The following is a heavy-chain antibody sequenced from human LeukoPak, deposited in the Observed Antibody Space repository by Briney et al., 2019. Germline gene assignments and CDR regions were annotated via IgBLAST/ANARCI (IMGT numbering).Heavy chain of an antibody. CDR3: ARDGTAAGLYFDL. Sequence: GSLRLSCAVSGFTFSSYWMNWVRQAPGKGLEWVASIRQDGGEKSYVDSVKGRFIISRDNTKNSLYLQINSLRAEGTAMYYCARDGTAAGLYFDLWGQGTLVTVSS. V-gene: IGHV3-7*01. D-gene: IGHD6-13*01. CDR2: IRQDGGEK. CDR1: GFTFSSYW. J-gene: IGHJ4*01.